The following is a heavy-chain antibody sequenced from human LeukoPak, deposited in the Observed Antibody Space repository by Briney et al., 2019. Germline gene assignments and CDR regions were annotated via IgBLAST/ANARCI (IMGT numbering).Heavy chain of an antibody. CDR3: ARETGFWSGYPSSKYYYYYMDV. D-gene: IGHD3-3*01. CDR1: GYTFTSYG. Sequence: ASVKVSCKASGYTFTSYGISWVRQAPGQGLEWMGWISAYNGNTNYAQKLQGRVTMTTDTSTSTAYMELRSLRSDDTAVYYCARETGFWSGYPSSKYYYYYMDVWGKGTTVTVSS. J-gene: IGHJ6*03. V-gene: IGHV1-18*01. CDR2: ISAYNGNT.